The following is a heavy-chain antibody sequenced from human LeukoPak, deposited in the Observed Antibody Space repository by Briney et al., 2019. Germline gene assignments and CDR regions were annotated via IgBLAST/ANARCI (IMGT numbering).Heavy chain of an antibody. V-gene: IGHV3-23*01. CDR1: GFTFSRYT. CDR3: AKVLKWTCFDY. Sequence: PGGSLRLSCAASGFTFSRYTMTWVRQAPGKGLEWVSGISDRGHRTYYADSVKGRFTISRDNSKNTLYLQMNSLRAEDTAVYYCAKVLKWTCFDYWGQGTLVTVSS. CDR2: ISDRGHRT. D-gene: IGHD2-15*01. J-gene: IGHJ4*02.